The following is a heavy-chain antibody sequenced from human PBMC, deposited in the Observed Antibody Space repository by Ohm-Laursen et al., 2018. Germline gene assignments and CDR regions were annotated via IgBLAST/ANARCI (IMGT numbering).Heavy chain of an antibody. V-gene: IGHV3-30*03. Sequence: SLRLSCAASGFTFSSYGMHWVRQAPGKGLEWVAVISYDGNNKYHADSVKGRFTISRDIPGNTLYLQMNSLRPDDTAVYYCARAGSNFDYWGQGTLVTVSS. CDR1: GFTFSSYG. CDR2: ISYDGNNK. CDR3: ARAGSNFDY. J-gene: IGHJ4*02. D-gene: IGHD4-11*01.